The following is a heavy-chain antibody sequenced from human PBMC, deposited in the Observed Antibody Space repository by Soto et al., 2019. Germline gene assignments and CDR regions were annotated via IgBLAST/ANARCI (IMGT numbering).Heavy chain of an antibody. V-gene: IGHV3-9*01. CDR1: GFSFGDYG. D-gene: IGHD2-15*01. CDR2: ISWKSASI. J-gene: IGHJ6*02. CDR3: AKSRGGTANGLDV. Sequence: PGGSLRLSCAASGFSFGDYGMHWVRQAPGKGLEWVSGISWKSASIGYADSVKGRFTISRDNAKNLLYLQMNSLSAEDTALYHCAKSRGGTANGLDVWGQGTTVTVS.